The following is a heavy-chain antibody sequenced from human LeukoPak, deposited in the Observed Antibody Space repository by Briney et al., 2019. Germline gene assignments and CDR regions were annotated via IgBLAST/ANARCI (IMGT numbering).Heavy chain of an antibody. D-gene: IGHD6-19*01. CDR1: SGSISSGGYY. CDR2: IYYSGST. J-gene: IGHJ5*02. CDR3: ARGHNSGWYNWFDP. V-gene: IGHV4-31*03. Sequence: PSQTLSLTCTVSSGSISSGGYYWRWIRQLPGKSLEWIGYIYYSGSTSYNPSLKSRFTISVDTSKNQFSLTVSSVTAADTAVYYCARGHNSGWYNWFDPWGQGTLVTVSS.